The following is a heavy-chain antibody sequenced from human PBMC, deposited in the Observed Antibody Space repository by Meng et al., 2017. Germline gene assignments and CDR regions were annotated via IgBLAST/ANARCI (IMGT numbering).Heavy chain of an antibody. D-gene: IGHD3-10*01. J-gene: IGHJ4*02. CDR1: GGSFSDYY. V-gene: IGHV4-34*01. CDR3: ARKRYYYGSGSEYYFDY. CDR2: INHSGST. Sequence: SETLSLTCAVYGGSFSDYYWSWIRQPPGKGLEWIGEINHSGSTNYNPSLKSRVTISVDTSKNQFSLKLSSATAADTAVYYCARKRYYYGSGSEYYFDYWGQGTLVTVSS.